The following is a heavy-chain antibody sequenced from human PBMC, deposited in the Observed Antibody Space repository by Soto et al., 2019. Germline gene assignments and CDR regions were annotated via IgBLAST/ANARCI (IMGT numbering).Heavy chain of an antibody. Sequence: EVQLVESGGGLIQPGGSLRLSCAVSGFTVSNNYMSWVRQAPGKGLEGVSVIYSGGYTAYGDSVKGRFTISRDNSKNTQYLPKKGPRADDTGVDYWATQPGGGGYWGQGTLVTVSS. D-gene: IGHD3-10*01. CDR3: ATQPGGGGY. V-gene: IGHV3-53*01. J-gene: IGHJ4*02. CDR2: IYSGGYT. CDR1: GFTVSNNY.